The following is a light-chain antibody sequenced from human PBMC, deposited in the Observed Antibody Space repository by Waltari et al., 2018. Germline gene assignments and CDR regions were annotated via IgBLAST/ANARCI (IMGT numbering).Light chain of an antibody. J-gene: IGLJ2*01. CDR1: SSDVGGYNY. CDR3: SSYTSTDVV. Sequence: QSALTQPASVSGSPGQSITIPCTGTSSDVGGYNYVSCYQQHPGKAPKLMIYDVSNRPSGVSNRFSGSKSGNTASLTISGLQAEDEADYYCSSYTSTDVVFGGGTKLTVL. V-gene: IGLV2-14*01. CDR2: DVS.